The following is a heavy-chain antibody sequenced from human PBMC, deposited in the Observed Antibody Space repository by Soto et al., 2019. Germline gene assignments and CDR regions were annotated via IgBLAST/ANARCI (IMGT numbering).Heavy chain of an antibody. V-gene: IGHV3-21*01. CDR1: GFTFSSYS. CDR3: ARDISFVDVVVIDAFDI. CDR2: ISSSSSYI. J-gene: IGHJ3*02. D-gene: IGHD2-21*01. Sequence: GGSLRLSCAASGFTFSSYSMNWVRQAPGKGLEWVSSISSSSSYIYYADSVKGRFTISRDNAKSSLYLQMNSLRAEDTAVYYCARDISFVDVVVIDAFDIWGQGTMVTVSS.